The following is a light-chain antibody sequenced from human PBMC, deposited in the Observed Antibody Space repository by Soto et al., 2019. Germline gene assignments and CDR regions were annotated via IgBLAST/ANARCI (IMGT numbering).Light chain of an antibody. V-gene: IGLV2-11*01. J-gene: IGLJ2*01. CDR1: SSDVGGYDY. CDR3: CSYAGSYTFAV. CDR2: DVS. Sequence: QSALTQPRSVSGSPGQSVTISCTGTSSDVGGYDYVSWYQQHPVKAPKLMIYDVSKRPSGVPDRFSGSKSGNTSSLTISGLQSDDEADYYCCSYAGSYTFAVVGGGTKLTVL.